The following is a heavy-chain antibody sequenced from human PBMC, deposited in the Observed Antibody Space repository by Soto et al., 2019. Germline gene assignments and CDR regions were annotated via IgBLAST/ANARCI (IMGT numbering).Heavy chain of an antibody. V-gene: IGHV3-30*18. CDR2: ISYDGSNK. CDR1: GFTFSSYG. D-gene: IGHD6-19*01. Sequence: PGGSLILSCAASGFTFSSYGMHWVRQAPGKGLEGVAVISYDGSNKYYADSVKGRFTISRDNSKSTLYLQMNSLRAEDTAVYYCAKFNSGWYYYYYGMDVWGQGTTVTVSS. CDR3: AKFNSGWYYYYYGMDV. J-gene: IGHJ6*02.